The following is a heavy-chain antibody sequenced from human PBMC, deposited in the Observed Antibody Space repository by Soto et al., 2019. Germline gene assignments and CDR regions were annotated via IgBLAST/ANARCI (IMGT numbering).Heavy chain of an antibody. J-gene: IGHJ4*02. CDR1: SGSISSSNW. CDR2: IYHSGST. CDR3: ARRTRGDEAFDY. Sequence: PSETLSLTCAVSSGSISSSNWWSWVRQPPGKGLEWIGEIYHSGSTNYNPSLKSRVTISVDKSKNQFSLKLSSVTAADTAVYYWARRTRGDEAFDYWGQGTLVTVSS. V-gene: IGHV4-4*02.